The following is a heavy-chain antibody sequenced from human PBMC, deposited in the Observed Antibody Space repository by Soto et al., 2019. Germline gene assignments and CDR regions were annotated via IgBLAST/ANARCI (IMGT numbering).Heavy chain of an antibody. CDR1: GFTFSSYG. V-gene: IGHV3-33*01. CDR2: IWYDGSNK. J-gene: IGHJ3*02. Sequence: QVQLVESGGGVVQPGRSLRLSCAASGFTFSSYGMHWVRRAPGKGLEWVAVIWYDGSNKYYADSVKGRFTISRDNSKNTLYLQMNSLRAEDTAVYYCARDHRITMVRGVINAFDIWGQGTMVTVSS. D-gene: IGHD3-10*01. CDR3: ARDHRITMVRGVINAFDI.